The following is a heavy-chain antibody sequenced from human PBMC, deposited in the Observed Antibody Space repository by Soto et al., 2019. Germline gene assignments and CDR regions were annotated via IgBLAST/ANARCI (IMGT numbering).Heavy chain of an antibody. CDR3: ARIAARRGSSGYFLCDY. Sequence: QVQLVQSGAEVKKPGASVKVSCKASGYTFTSYDINWVRQATGQGLEWMGWMNPNSGNTGYAQKFQGRVTMTRNTSISTAYMELSSLRSEDTAVYYCARIAARRGSSGYFLCDYWGQGTLVTVSS. CDR2: MNPNSGNT. V-gene: IGHV1-8*01. CDR1: GYTFTSYD. J-gene: IGHJ4*02. D-gene: IGHD3-22*01.